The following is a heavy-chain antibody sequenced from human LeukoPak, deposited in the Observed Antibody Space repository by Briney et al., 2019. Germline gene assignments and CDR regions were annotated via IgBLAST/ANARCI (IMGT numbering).Heavy chain of an antibody. CDR3: ARVPARPRYYYGSGSQYTYYYYMDV. V-gene: IGHV1-18*01. Sequence: ASVKVSCKASGYTFTSYGISWVRRAPGQGLEWMGWISAYNGNTNYAQKLQGRVTMTTDTSTSTAYMELRSLRSDDTAVYYCARVPARPRYYYGSGSQYTYYYYMDVWGKGTTVTISS. J-gene: IGHJ6*03. CDR2: ISAYNGNT. D-gene: IGHD3-10*01. CDR1: GYTFTSYG.